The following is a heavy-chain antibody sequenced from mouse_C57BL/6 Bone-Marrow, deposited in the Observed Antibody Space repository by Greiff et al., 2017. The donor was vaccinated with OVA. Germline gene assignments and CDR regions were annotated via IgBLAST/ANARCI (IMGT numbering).Heavy chain of an antibody. CDR3: ASYYGNSPYAMDY. J-gene: IGHJ4*01. V-gene: IGHV1-54*01. CDR2: INPGSGGT. D-gene: IGHD2-1*01. Sequence: QVQLQQSGAELVRPGTSVKVSCKASGYAFTNYLIEWVKQRPGQGLEWIGVINPGSGGTNYNEKFKGKATLTADKSSSTAYMQLSSLTSEDSAVYFCASYYGNSPYAMDYWGQGTSVTVSS. CDR1: GYAFTNYL.